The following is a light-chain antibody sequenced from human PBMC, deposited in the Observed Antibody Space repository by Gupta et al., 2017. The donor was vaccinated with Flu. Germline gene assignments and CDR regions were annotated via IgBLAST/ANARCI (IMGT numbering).Light chain of an antibody. J-gene: IGLJ2*01. CDR2: DDS. CDR3: QVWDTSTDHPGVV. CDR1: NIGSKN. V-gene: IGLV3-21*03. Sequence: SSVLTQPPSVSVAPGKTASITCGGNNIGSKNVHWYQQKPGQAPVLVVQDDSDRPSGIPERFSGSNSGNTATLTISRVEAGDEADYYCQVWDTSTDHPGVVFGGGTKLTVL.